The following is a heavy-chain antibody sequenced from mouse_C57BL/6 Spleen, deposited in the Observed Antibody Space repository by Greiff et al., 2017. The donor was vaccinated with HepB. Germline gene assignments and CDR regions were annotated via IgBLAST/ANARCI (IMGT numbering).Heavy chain of an antibody. CDR3: AYSSGYGAMDY. CDR1: GFNIKNTY. J-gene: IGHJ4*01. Sequence: VHVKQSVAELVRPGASVKLSCTASGFNIKNTYMHWVKQRPEQGLEWIGRIDPANGNTKYASKFQGKATITADTSSNTAYLQLSSLTSEDTAIYSCAYSSGYGAMDYWGQGTSVTVSS. CDR2: IDPANGNT. V-gene: IGHV14-3*01. D-gene: IGHD3-2*02.